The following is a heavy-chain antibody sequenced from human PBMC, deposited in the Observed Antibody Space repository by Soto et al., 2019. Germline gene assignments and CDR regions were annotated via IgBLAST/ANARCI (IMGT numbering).Heavy chain of an antibody. CDR2: AYYSGGT. CDR3: VRDYFLTYFDS. Sequence: PSETLSLTCTVSGGSISGYYWGWIRQPPGKGLEWIGHAYYSGGTNYNPSLNSRATISLDMSKNQFSLRLTSVIAADTAVYYCVRDYFLTYFDSWGQGRLVTVSS. CDR1: GGSISGYY. V-gene: IGHV4-59*01. D-gene: IGHD3-10*01. J-gene: IGHJ4*02.